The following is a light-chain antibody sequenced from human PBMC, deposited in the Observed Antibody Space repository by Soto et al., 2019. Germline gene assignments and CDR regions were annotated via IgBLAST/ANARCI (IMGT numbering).Light chain of an antibody. Sequence: QSALTQPASVSGSPGQSITISCTGTISDVGGYDFVSWYQQHPGKAPKLIIFEVSNRPSGVSNRFSGSKSGDTASLTISGLQAEDEADYYCCSYAGSYTLVFGGGTKLTVL. J-gene: IGLJ3*02. V-gene: IGLV2-14*01. CDR1: ISDVGGYDF. CDR2: EVS. CDR3: CSYAGSYTLV.